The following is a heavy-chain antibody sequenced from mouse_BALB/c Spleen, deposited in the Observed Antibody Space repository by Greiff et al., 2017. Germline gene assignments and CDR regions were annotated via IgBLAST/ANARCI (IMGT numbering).Heavy chain of an antibody. D-gene: IGHD1-1*01. CDR1: GFTFSSYY. CDR3: ARQDGSSPYWYFDV. Sequence: EVQVVESGGGLVKLGGSLKLSCAASGFTFSSYYMSWVRQTPEKRLELVAAINSNGGSTYYPDTVKGRFTISRDNAKNTLYLQMSSLKSEDTALYYCARQDGSSPYWYFDVWGAGTTVTVSS. J-gene: IGHJ1*01. V-gene: IGHV5-6-2*01. CDR2: INSNGGST.